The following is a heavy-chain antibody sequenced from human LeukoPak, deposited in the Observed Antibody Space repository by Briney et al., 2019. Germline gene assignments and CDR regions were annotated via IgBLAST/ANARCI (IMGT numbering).Heavy chain of an antibody. V-gene: IGHV1-69*01. CDR1: GGTFSSYA. Sequence: ASVKVSCKASGGTFSSYAISWVRQAPGQGLEWMGGVIPIFGTANYAQKFQGRVTITADESTSTAYMELSSLRSEDTAVYYCAINPHSGYYYPPFDYWGQGTLVTVSS. J-gene: IGHJ4*02. D-gene: IGHD3-22*01. CDR2: VIPIFGTA. CDR3: AINPHSGYYYPPFDY.